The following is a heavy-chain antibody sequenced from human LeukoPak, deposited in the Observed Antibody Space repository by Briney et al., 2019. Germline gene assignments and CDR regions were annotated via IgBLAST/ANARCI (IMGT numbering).Heavy chain of an antibody. Sequence: SETLSLTCDVSGDFFRSYWWGWVRQPAGKGLEWIGRIYATGSTKFNPSLKSRLTMSMDTSTTQFSLKLTSVTAADTAVYFCARQGYSASYYFLDSWSQGILVTVSS. CDR2: IYATGST. J-gene: IGHJ4*02. D-gene: IGHD1-26*01. CDR1: GDFFRSYW. CDR3: ARQGYSASYYFLDS. V-gene: IGHV4-4*07.